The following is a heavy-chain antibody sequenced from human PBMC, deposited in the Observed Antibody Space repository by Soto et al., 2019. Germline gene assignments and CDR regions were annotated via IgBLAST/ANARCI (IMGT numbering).Heavy chain of an antibody. Sequence: SETLSLTCTVSGGSVSSGSYYWSWIRQPPGKGLEWIGYIYYSGSTNHNPSLKSRVTISVDTSKNQFSLKLSSVTAADTAVYYCARGNDFWSGYYYFDYWGQGTLVTVSS. CDR2: IYYSGST. J-gene: IGHJ4*02. CDR3: ARGNDFWSGYYYFDY. D-gene: IGHD3-3*01. CDR1: GGSVSSGSYY. V-gene: IGHV4-61*01.